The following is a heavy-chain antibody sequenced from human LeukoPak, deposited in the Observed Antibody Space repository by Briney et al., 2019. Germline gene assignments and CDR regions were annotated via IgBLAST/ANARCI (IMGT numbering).Heavy chain of an antibody. CDR1: GGSISSYY. J-gene: IGHJ4*02. CDR2: IYTSGST. D-gene: IGHD4-11*01. Sequence: SETLSLTCTVSGGSISSYYWSWIRQPPGKGLEWIGYIYTSGSTNYNPSLTSRVTISVDTSKNQFSLKLSSVTAADTAVYYCARHPYSNPGTYFDYWGQGTLVTVSS. CDR3: ARHPYSNPGTYFDY. V-gene: IGHV4-4*09.